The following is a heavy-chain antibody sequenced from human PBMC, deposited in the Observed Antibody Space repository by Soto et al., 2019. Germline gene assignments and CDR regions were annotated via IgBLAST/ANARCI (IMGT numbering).Heavy chain of an antibody. J-gene: IGHJ3*02. Sequence: PGGSLRLSCAASGFTFSSYGMHWVRQAPGKGLEWVAVIWYDGSNKYYADSVKGRFTISRDNSKNTLYLQMNSLRAEDTAVYYCARDKANGYSSGWSGAFDIWGQGTMVTVSS. CDR3: ARDKANGYSSGWSGAFDI. V-gene: IGHV3-33*01. CDR1: GFTFSSYG. D-gene: IGHD6-19*01. CDR2: IWYDGSNK.